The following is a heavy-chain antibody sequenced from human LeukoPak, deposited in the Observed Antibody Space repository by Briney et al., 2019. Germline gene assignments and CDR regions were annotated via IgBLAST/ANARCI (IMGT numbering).Heavy chain of an antibody. CDR3: ATWLGLNWFDP. J-gene: IGHJ5*02. Sequence: GGSLRLSCAASGFTFSSYDMTWVRQAPGKGLEWVANIKQDGSEKYYVDSVKGRFTISRDNAKNLLYLQMSSLRAEDTAVYYCATWLGLNWFDPWGQGTRVTVSS. CDR2: IKQDGSEK. D-gene: IGHD5-12*01. V-gene: IGHV3-7*01. CDR1: GFTFSSYD.